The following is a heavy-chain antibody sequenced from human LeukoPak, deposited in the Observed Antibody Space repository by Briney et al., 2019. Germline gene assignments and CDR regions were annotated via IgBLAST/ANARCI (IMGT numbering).Heavy chain of an antibody. CDR3: ARGRSITIFGVGSKAWFDP. CDR2: MNPNSGNT. J-gene: IGHJ5*02. CDR1: GYTFTSYD. D-gene: IGHD3-3*01. V-gene: IGHV1-8*01. Sequence: ASVKVSCKASGYTFTSYDINWVRQATGQGLEWMGWMNPNSGNTGYAQKFQGRVTMTRDTSTSAVYMELSSLRSEDTAVYYCARGRSITIFGVGSKAWFDPWGQGTLVTVSS.